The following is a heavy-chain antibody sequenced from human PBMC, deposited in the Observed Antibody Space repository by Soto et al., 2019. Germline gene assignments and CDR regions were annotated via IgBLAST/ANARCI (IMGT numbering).Heavy chain of an antibody. CDR1: GFTFRSYG. CDR2: IWYDGSNK. V-gene: IGHV3-33*01. Sequence: PGGSLRLSCAASGFTFRSYGMHWVRLAPGKGLEWVAVIWYDGSNKYYADSVKGRFTISRDNSKNTLYLQMNSLRAEDTAVYYCARVMTQQQVQIDYWGQGTLVTVSS. CDR3: ARVMTQQQVQIDY. J-gene: IGHJ4*02. D-gene: IGHD6-13*01.